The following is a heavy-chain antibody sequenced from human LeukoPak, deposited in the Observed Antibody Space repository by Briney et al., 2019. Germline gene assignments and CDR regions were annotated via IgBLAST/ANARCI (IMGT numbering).Heavy chain of an antibody. D-gene: IGHD3-9*01. CDR3: ARGRGTYYDILTGLYYFDY. Sequence: ASVKVSCKASGYTFTSYGISWVRQAPGQGLEWMGWMNPNSGNTGYAQKFQGRVTMTRNTSISTAYMELSSLRSEDTAAYYCARGRGTYYDILTGLYYFDYWGQGTLVTVSS. J-gene: IGHJ4*02. V-gene: IGHV1-8*02. CDR2: MNPNSGNT. CDR1: GYTFTSYG.